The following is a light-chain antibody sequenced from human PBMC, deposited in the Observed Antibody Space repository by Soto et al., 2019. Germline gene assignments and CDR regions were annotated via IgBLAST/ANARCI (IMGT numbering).Light chain of an antibody. CDR2: EVS. CDR3: SSYTSSSTYV. J-gene: IGLJ1*01. Sequence: QSALTQPAPVSGSPGQSITISCTGTSSDVGGYNYVSWYQQHPGKAPKLMIYEVSNRPSGVSNRFSGSKSGNTASLTISGLQAEDEADYYCSSYTSSSTYVFGTGSK. V-gene: IGLV2-14*01. CDR1: SSDVGGYNY.